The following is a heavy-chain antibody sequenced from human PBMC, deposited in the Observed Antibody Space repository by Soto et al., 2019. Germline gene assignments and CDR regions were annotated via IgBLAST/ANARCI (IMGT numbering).Heavy chain of an antibody. CDR2: INHSGST. CDR1: GGSFSGYY. Sequence: SETLSLTCAVYGGSFSGYYWSWIRQPPGKGLEWIGEINHSGSTNYNPSIKSRVTISVDTSKNQISLKMSSVTAADTAVYYCAREKRLTIFGGAALVDVWGKGTTVT. J-gene: IGHJ6*03. CDR3: AREKRLTIFGGAALVDV. V-gene: IGHV4-34*01. D-gene: IGHD3-3*01.